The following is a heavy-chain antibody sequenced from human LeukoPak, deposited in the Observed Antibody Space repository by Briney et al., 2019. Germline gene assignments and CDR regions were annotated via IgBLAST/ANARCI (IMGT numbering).Heavy chain of an antibody. V-gene: IGHV4-59*01. CDR1: GGSISSYY. CDR3: AREGGPYRPLDY. J-gene: IGHJ4*02. Sequence: PSETPSLTCTVSGGSISSYYWSWIRQPPGKALEWIGYISYSGSTNYDPSLKSRVTISVDMSKNQFSLRLSSVTAADTAVYYCAREGGPYRPLDYSGQGTLVTVSS. CDR2: ISYSGST.